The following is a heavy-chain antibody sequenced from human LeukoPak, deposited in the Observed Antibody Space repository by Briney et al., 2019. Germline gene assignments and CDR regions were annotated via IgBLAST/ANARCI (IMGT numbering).Heavy chain of an antibody. D-gene: IGHD3-10*01. J-gene: IGHJ4*02. Sequence: PSETLSLTCTVSGGSISSYYWSWLRQPPGKGLEWIGYIYYSGSTNYNPSLKSRVTISVDTSKNQFSLKLSSVTAADTAVYYCARASAGFGEFLWGQGTLVTVSS. CDR2: IYYSGST. CDR3: ARASAGFGEFL. V-gene: IGHV4-59*01. CDR1: GGSISSYY.